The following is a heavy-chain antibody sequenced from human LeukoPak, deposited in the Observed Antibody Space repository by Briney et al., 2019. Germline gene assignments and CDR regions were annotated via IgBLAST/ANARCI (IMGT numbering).Heavy chain of an antibody. D-gene: IGHD2-15*01. Sequence: GGSLRLSCAASGFTFSSYGMHWVRQAPGKGLEWVSSISSSSSYIYYADSVKGRFTISRDNAKNSLYLQMTSLRAEDTAVYYCARAYEYCSGGSCSGFDYWGQGTLVTVSS. CDR3: ARAYEYCSGGSCSGFDY. J-gene: IGHJ4*02. CDR2: ISSSSSYI. V-gene: IGHV3-21*01. CDR1: GFTFSSYG.